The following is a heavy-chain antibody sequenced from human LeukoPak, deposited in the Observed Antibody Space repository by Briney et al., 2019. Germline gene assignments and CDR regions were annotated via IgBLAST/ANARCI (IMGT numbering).Heavy chain of an antibody. CDR1: GYTFTGYY. V-gene: IGHV1-2*02. Sequence: GASVKVSCKASGYTFTGYYMHWVRQAPGQGLEWMGCINPNSGGTNYAQKFQGRVTMTRDTSISTAYMELSRLRSDDTAVYYCARVRSLPRTLHWFDPWGQGTLVTVSS. D-gene: IGHD3-16*01. CDR3: ARVRSLPRTLHWFDP. CDR2: INPNSGGT. J-gene: IGHJ5*02.